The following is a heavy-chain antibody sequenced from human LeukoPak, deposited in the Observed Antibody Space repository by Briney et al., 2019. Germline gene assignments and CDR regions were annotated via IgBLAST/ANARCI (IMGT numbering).Heavy chain of an antibody. J-gene: IGHJ5*02. Sequence: ASVKVSCKASAYTFTSYVFSWVRQAPGQGLEWMGWINPYSGATNYVQKFQGRVTMTRDTSISTAYMELSRLRSDDTAVYYCATQYYFDSSGYPSAWGQGTLVTVSS. V-gene: IGHV1-2*02. CDR1: AYTFTSYV. CDR3: ATQYYFDSSGYPSA. D-gene: IGHD3-22*01. CDR2: INPYSGAT.